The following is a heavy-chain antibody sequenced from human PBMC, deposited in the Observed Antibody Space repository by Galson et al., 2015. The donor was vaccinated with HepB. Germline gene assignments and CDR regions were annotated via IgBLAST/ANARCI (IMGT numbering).Heavy chain of an antibody. D-gene: IGHD3-10*01. Sequence: SVKVSCKASGYTFTGYYMHWVRQAPGQGLEWMGWINPNSGGTNYAQKFQGWVTMTRDTSISTAYMELSRLRSDDTAVYYCARGRAQLLWFGEPTEYNWFDPWGQGTLVTVSS. CDR1: GYTFTGYY. CDR3: ARGRAQLLWFGEPTEYNWFDP. J-gene: IGHJ5*02. V-gene: IGHV1-2*04. CDR2: INPNSGGT.